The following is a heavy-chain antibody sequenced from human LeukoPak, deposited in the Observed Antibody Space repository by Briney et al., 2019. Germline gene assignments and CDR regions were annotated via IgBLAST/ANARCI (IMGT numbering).Heavy chain of an antibody. CDR3: AKDGTVYGDYDY. D-gene: IGHD4-17*01. CDR2: ISYDGSNK. Sequence: GGSLRLSCAASGFTFSSYGMHWVRQAPGKGLEWVAVISYDGSNKYYADSVKGRFTISRDNSKNTLYLQMNSLRAEDTAVYYCAKDGTVYGDYDYWGQGTLVTVSS. CDR1: GFTFSSYG. V-gene: IGHV3-30*18. J-gene: IGHJ4*02.